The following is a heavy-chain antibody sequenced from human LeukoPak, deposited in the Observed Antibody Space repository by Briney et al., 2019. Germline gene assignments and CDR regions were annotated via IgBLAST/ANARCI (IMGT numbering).Heavy chain of an antibody. CDR3: ARGRQLPPRFDP. J-gene: IGHJ5*02. CDR1: GGSFSGYY. CDR2: INHSGST. Sequence: SETLSLTCAVYGGSFSGYYWSWIRQPPGKGLEWIGEINHSGSTNYNPSLKSRVTISVDTSKNQFSLKLSSVTAADTAVYYCARGRQLPPRFDPWGQGTLVTVSS. D-gene: IGHD6-6*01. V-gene: IGHV4-34*01.